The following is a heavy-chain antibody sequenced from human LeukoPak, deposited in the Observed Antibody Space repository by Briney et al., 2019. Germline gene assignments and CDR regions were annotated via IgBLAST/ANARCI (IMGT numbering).Heavy chain of an antibody. D-gene: IGHD3-10*01. CDR3: ARGRGHYYYGMDV. V-gene: IGHV4-59*01. J-gene: IGHJ6*02. CDR2: IYYSGGT. CDR1: GGSISSYY. Sequence: SETLSLTCTVSGGSISSYYWSWIRQPPGKGLEWIGYIYYSGGTNYSPSLKSRVTISVDTSKNQFSLKLSSVTAADTAVYYCARGRGHYYYGMDVWGRGTTVTVSS.